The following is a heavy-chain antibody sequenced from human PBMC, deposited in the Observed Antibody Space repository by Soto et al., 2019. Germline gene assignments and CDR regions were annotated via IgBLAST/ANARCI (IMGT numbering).Heavy chain of an antibody. J-gene: IGHJ4*02. D-gene: IGHD3-3*01. V-gene: IGHV4-39*01. Sequence: SETLSLTCTVSGGSISSSSYYWGWIRQPPGKGLEWIGSIYYSGSTYYNPSLKSRVTISVDTSKNQFSLKLSSVTAAGTAVYYCASRRNYDFWSGYYTRYYDYWGQGTLVTVSS. CDR3: ASRRNYDFWSGYYTRYYDY. CDR2: IYYSGST. CDR1: GGSISSSSYY.